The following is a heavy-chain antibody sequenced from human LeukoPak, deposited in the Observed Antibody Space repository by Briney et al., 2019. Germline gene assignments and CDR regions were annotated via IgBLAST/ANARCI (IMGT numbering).Heavy chain of an antibody. CDR2: ISAYNGNT. Sequence: ASVKVSCKASGYTFTSYGISWVRQAPGQGLEWMGWISAYNGNTNYAQKLQGRVTMTTDTSARTAYMELRSLRSDDTAVYYCARGWEYEILTGYLQIDAFDIWGQGTMVTVSS. CDR1: GYTFTSYG. CDR3: ARGWEYEILTGYLQIDAFDI. J-gene: IGHJ3*02. D-gene: IGHD3-9*01. V-gene: IGHV1-18*01.